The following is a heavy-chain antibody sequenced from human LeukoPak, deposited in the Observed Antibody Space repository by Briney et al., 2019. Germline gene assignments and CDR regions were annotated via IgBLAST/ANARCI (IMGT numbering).Heavy chain of an antibody. J-gene: IGHJ5*02. CDR3: AKGVVDYYDSSGYYPSDL. V-gene: IGHV3-23*01. CDR2: ISGSGGTT. D-gene: IGHD3-22*01. Sequence: GGSMRLSCAVFGFTFNSYAMTWVRQAPGKGLKWVSGISGSGGTTYYADSVKGRFTISRDNFNNTLYLQMNSMRVEDTAIYFCAKGVVDYYDSSGYYPSDLWGQGTLVTVSS. CDR1: GFTFNSYA.